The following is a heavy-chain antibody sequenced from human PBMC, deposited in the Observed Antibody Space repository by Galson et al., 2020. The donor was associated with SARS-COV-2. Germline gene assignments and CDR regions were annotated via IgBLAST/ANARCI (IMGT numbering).Heavy chain of an antibody. CDR2: IYYSGST. J-gene: IGHJ3*02. CDR3: ASGSFEENDAFDI. Sequence: SETLSLTCTVSGGSISSSSYYWGWIRQPPGKGLEWIGSIYYSGSTYYNPSLKSRVTISVDTSKNQFSLKLSSVTAADTAVYYCASGSFEENDAFDIWGQGTMVTVSS. V-gene: IGHV4-39*01. CDR1: GGSISSSSYY. D-gene: IGHD2-15*01.